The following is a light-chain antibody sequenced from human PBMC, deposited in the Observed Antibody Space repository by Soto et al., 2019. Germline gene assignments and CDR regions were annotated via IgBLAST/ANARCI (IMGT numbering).Light chain of an antibody. CDR3: QHYNRWLLT. CDR1: QSIYDK. CDR2: DAS. Sequence: EIGMTQSPATLSVYTGETVSLSCRASQSIYDKLAWYQQKPGQTPRLLIYDASTRATGISGSFSGSGSGTEFTLTISSLQSEDFAVYYCQHYNRWLLTFGGGSKVDIK. V-gene: IGKV3-15*01. J-gene: IGKJ4*01.